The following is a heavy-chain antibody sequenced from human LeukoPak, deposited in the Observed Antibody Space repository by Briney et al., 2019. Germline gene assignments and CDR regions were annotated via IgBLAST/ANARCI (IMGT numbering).Heavy chain of an antibody. CDR3: ARGYCSSTSCFPGEDWFDP. D-gene: IGHD2-2*01. V-gene: IGHV1-2*02. J-gene: IGHJ5*02. Sequence: ASVKVSCKASGYTFTGYYMHWVRQAPGQGLEWMGWINPNSGGTNYAQKFQGRVTMTRDTSISTAYMELSRLRSDDTAVYYCARGYCSSTSCFPGEDWFDPWGQGTLVTVSS. CDR1: GYTFTGYY. CDR2: INPNSGGT.